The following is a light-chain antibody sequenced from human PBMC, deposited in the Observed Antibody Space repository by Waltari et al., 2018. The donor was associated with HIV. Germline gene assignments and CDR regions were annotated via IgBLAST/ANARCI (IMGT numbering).Light chain of an antibody. CDR1: SSDVGGYNY. V-gene: IGLV2-14*01. Sequence: QSALTQPASVSGSPGQSITISCTGTSSDVGGYNYVSWYQQHPGKAPKLMIYEVSNRHSGVSNRFSGSKSGNTASRTISGLQAEDEADYYCSSYTSSSTKVFGTGTKVTVL. J-gene: IGLJ1*01. CDR2: EVS. CDR3: SSYTSSSTKV.